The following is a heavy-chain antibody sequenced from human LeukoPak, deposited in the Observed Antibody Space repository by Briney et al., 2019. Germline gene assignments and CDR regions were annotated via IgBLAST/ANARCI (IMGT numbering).Heavy chain of an antibody. CDR3: AKPYPTLTTSSVLDS. V-gene: IGHV3-30*18. D-gene: IGHD3/OR15-3a*01. CDR2: ISYDGNSQ. J-gene: IGHJ4*02. Sequence: GGSLRLSCAASGFTFSNYAVHWVRQAPGRGLEWVTAISYDGNSQHYGAPVKGRFTISRDNSKNTVYLQIITLTTDDAAIYYCAKPYPTLTTSSVLDSWGQGTLVTVSS. CDR1: GFTFSNYA.